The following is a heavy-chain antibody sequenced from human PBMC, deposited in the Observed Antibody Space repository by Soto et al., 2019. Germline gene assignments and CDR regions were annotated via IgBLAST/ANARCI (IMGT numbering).Heavy chain of an antibody. CDR2: ISYDGNNN. Sequence: QVQLVESGGGVVQPGRSLRLSCAASGFTFNTYAMYWVRQAPGKGLEWVAVISYDGNNNYYTDSVKGRFAISRDNSKNTLYLQMNNLRPEDTALYFCSRDSVPIAGAPASWAGNRIEPWGQGTLVTVYS. J-gene: IGHJ5*02. V-gene: IGHV3-30*09. CDR1: GFTFNTYA. D-gene: IGHD2-2*01. CDR3: SRDSVPIAGAPASWAGNRIEP.